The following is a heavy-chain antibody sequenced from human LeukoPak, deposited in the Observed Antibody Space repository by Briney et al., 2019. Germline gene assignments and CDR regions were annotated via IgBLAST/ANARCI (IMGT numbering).Heavy chain of an antibody. CDR1: GFSFSSYG. J-gene: IGHJ4*02. Sequence: GGSLRLSCVGSGFSFSSYGMHWVRQAPGKGLEWVALIWYDGSNKYFADSVKGRFTISRDNSKNTLYLQMNSLRPEDTAVYYCAREYGSGYYFDYWGQGTLVTVSS. CDR3: AREYGSGYYFDY. CDR2: IWYDGSNK. V-gene: IGHV3-33*01. D-gene: IGHD2-15*01.